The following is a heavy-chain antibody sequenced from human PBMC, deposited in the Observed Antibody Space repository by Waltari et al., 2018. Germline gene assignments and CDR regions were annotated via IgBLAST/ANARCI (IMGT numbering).Heavy chain of an antibody. J-gene: IGHJ3*01. V-gene: IGHV4-39*01. CDR1: GGSITSSRHY. CDR3: ATYIGASVGTAAFDV. Sequence: QLQLQESGPGLVKPSETLSLTCSVSGGSITSSRHYWGWIRQPPGQGLEWIGTIPYAGATYSSPSLNSRVTVSRDTPKNQLSLTLGSVTASDTAVYYCATYIGASVGTAAFDVWGQGAMVTVSS. CDR2: IPYAGAT. D-gene: IGHD5-12*01.